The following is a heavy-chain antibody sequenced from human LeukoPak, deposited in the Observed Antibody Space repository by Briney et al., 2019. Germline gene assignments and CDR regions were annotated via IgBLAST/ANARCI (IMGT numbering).Heavy chain of an antibody. CDR3: ARGPRPTTRTYYDFWSGWNYYYYYMDV. Sequence: ASVKVSCKASGYTFTSYYMHWVRQAPGQGLEWMGWMNPNSGNTGYAQKFQGRVTITRNTSISTAYMELSSLRSEDTAVYYCARGPRPTTRTYYDFWSGWNYYYYYMDVWGKGTTVTVSS. CDR1: GYTFTSYY. J-gene: IGHJ6*03. CDR2: MNPNSGNT. D-gene: IGHD3-3*01. V-gene: IGHV1-8*03.